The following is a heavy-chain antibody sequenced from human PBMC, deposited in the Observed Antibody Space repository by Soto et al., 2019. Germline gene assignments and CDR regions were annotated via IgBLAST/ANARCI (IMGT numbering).Heavy chain of an antibody. CDR3: ARFYDFWSGHKGVDY. D-gene: IGHD3-3*01. CDR1: GGSISSGGYY. V-gene: IGHV4-31*03. Sequence: QVQLQESGPGLVKPSQTLSLTCTVSGGSISSGGYYWSWIRQHPGKGLEWIGYIYYSGSTYYNPSLKSRVTISVDTSTNQFSLKLSSVTAADTAVYYCARFYDFWSGHKGVDYWGQGTLVTVSS. J-gene: IGHJ4*02. CDR2: IYYSGST.